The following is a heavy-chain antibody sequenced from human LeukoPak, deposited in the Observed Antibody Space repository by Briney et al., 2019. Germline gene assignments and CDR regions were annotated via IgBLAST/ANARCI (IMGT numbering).Heavy chain of an antibody. V-gene: IGHV1-8*01. CDR1: GYTFTSYD. J-gene: IGHJ6*03. Sequence: GASVKVSCKASGYTFTSYDINWVRQATGQGLEWMGWMNPNSGNTGYAQKFQGRVTMTRNTSISTAYMELSSLRSEDTAVYYCARATHNIYSWGIAAAGTVYYYMDVWGKGTTVTVSS. CDR2: MNPNSGNT. D-gene: IGHD6-13*01. CDR3: ARATHNIYSWGIAAAGTVYYYMDV.